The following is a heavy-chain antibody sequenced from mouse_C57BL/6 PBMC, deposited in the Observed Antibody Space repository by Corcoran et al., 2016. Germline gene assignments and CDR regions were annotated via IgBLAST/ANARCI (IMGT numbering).Heavy chain of an antibody. D-gene: IGHD2-2*01. CDR2: IDPENGNT. J-gene: IGHJ4*01. Sequence: EDLLQQSVAELVRRGASVTLSYTASGFNIKNTYMRWVKQRPGQGLGCSGRIDPENGNTKYAPKFQGKATITADTSSNTAYLQLSSLTSEDTAIYYCARGGYPSMDYWGQGTSVTVSS. CDR3: ARGGYPSMDY. V-gene: IGHV14-3*01. CDR1: GFNIKNTY.